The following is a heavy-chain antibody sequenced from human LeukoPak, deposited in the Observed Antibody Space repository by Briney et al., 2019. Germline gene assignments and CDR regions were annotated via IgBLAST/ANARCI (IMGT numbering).Heavy chain of an antibody. Sequence: PSETLSLTCTVSGDSVISYYWSWFRQPAGKGLEWIGHIHSSGNTNYNPSLKSRVTVSVDMSKNQFSLSLSSVTAADTAVYYCARAGLAVAQLDFWGQGTLVTVSS. D-gene: IGHD6-19*01. CDR2: IHSSGNT. CDR3: ARAGLAVAQLDF. J-gene: IGHJ4*02. V-gene: IGHV4-4*07. CDR1: GDSVISYY.